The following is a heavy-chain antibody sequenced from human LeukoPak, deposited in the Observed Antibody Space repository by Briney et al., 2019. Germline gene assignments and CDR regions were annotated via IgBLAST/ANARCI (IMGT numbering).Heavy chain of an antibody. Sequence: SETLSLTCTVSGGSISSYYWSWIRQPPGKGLEWIGYIYYSGSTNYNPSLRSRVTISVDTSKNQFSLKLSSVTAADTAVYYCARDLGWQQPYFDYWGQGTLVTVSS. V-gene: IGHV4-59*01. CDR3: ARDLGWQQPYFDY. J-gene: IGHJ4*02. D-gene: IGHD6-13*01. CDR2: IYYSGST. CDR1: GGSISSYY.